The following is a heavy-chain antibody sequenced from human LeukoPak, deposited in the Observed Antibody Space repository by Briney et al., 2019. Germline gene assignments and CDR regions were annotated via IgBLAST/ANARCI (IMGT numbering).Heavy chain of an antibody. D-gene: IGHD2-2*01. Sequence: ASVKVSCKASRYTFTSYYMHWVRQAPGQGLEWMGIINPSGGSTSYAQKFQGRVTMTRDTSTSTVYMELSSLRSEDTAVYYCARDLRIVVVPAATTSLYYYYYGMDVWGKGTTVTVSS. J-gene: IGHJ6*04. CDR2: INPSGGST. V-gene: IGHV1-46*01. CDR3: ARDLRIVVVPAATTSLYYYYYGMDV. CDR1: RYTFTSYY.